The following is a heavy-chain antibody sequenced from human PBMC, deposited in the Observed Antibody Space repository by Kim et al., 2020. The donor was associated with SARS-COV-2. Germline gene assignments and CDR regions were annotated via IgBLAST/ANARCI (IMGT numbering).Heavy chain of an antibody. D-gene: IGHD2-2*01. CDR3: ARCTSTSYY. J-gene: IGHJ4*02. Sequence: EKHYVDSVKGRFTLSRDNAKNSLYLQMNSLRAEDTAVYYCARCTSTSYYWGQGTLVTVSS. CDR2: EK. V-gene: IGHV3-7*01.